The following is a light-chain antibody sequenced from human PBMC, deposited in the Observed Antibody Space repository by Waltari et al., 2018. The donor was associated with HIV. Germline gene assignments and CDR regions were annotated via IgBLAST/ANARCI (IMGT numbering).Light chain of an antibody. CDR2: GAS. CDR1: QRVDSTF. J-gene: IGKJ1*01. Sequence: DIVLTQSPDTLSLSPGERASLSCRASQRVDSTFISWYQHKLGQAPRLLIYGASTRAADVPARFSGSGSGTDFTLTISSLQPEDFAVYFCLQDFNSPGAFGQGTKVELK. CDR3: LQDFNSPGA. V-gene: IGKV3D-7*01.